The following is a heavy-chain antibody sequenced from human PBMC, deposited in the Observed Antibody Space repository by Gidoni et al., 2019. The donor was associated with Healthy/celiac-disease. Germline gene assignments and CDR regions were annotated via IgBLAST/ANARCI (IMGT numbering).Heavy chain of an antibody. Sequence: QVTLKESGPVLVKPTETLTLTCTVSGFSLSNATLAASWIRQPPGKALEWLAHIFSNDEKSYSTSLKSRLTISKDTSKSQVVLTMTNMDPVDTATYYCARTPYDYVWGSYRLGYFDYWGQGTLVTVSS. D-gene: IGHD3-16*02. J-gene: IGHJ4*02. CDR3: ARTPYDYVWGSYRLGYFDY. CDR1: GFSLSNATLA. V-gene: IGHV2-26*01. CDR2: IFSNDEK.